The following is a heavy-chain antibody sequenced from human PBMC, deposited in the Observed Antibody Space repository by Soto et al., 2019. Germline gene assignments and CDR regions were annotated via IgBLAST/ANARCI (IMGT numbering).Heavy chain of an antibody. CDR1: GYTFTGYY. CDR2: INPNSGGT. Sequence: ASVKVSCKASGYTFTGYYMHWVRQAPGQGLEWMGWINPNSGGTNYAQKFQGWVTMTRDTSISTAYMELSRLRSDDTAVYYCARGEYSYGYYYYYGMDVWDQGTTVTVSS. D-gene: IGHD5-18*01. J-gene: IGHJ6*02. V-gene: IGHV1-2*04. CDR3: ARGEYSYGYYYYYGMDV.